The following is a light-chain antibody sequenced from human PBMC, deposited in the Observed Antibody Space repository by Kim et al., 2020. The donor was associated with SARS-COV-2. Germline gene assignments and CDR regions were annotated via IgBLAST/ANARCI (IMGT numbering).Light chain of an antibody. Sequence: IQLTQSPPSLSASVGDRVTITCRASQDIGTFLAWYQQKPGKAPKSLIYAASSLQSGVPSRFSGSGSGTHFTLIISSLQPEDFATYYCQQFKDFPRTLGQGTKVDIK. J-gene: IGKJ1*01. CDR1: QDIGTF. V-gene: IGKV1-9*01. CDR2: AAS. CDR3: QQFKDFPRT.